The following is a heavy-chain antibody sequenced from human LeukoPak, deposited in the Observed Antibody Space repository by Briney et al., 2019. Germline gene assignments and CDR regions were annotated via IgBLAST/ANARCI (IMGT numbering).Heavy chain of an antibody. CDR1: GYTFTSYD. Sequence: ASVKVSCKASGYTFTSYDINWVRQATGQGLGWMGWMNPNSGNTGYAQKFQGRVTMTRNTSISTAYMELSSLRSEDTAVYYCARELYCGGDCTPSFDPWGQGTLVTVSS. CDR3: ARELYCGGDCTPSFDP. D-gene: IGHD2-21*02. J-gene: IGHJ5*02. CDR2: MNPNSGNT. V-gene: IGHV1-8*01.